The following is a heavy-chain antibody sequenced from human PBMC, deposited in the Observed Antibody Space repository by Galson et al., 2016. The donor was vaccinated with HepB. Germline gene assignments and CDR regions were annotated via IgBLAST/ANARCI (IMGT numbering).Heavy chain of an antibody. D-gene: IGHD6-13*01. CDR1: GFTFSSYA. CDR3: AKWGVIVVSSTWYYLDY. V-gene: IGHV3-23*01. Sequence: SLRLSCAPSGFTFSSYAMSWVRRAPGKGLEWVSAITGSGGSTFYADSVKGRFTISRDNSKKMLYQEMNSLTAEDTAVYYCAKWGVIVVSSTWYYLDYWGQGTQVTVSS. J-gene: IGHJ4*02. CDR2: ITGSGGST.